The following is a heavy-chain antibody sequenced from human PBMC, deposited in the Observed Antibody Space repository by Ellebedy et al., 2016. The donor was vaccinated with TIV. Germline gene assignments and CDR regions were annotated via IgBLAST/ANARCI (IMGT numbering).Heavy chain of an antibody. CDR2: ISGSGGST. CDR1: GFTFSSYA. V-gene: IGHV3-23*01. D-gene: IGHD3-10*01. Sequence: GESLKISXAASGFTFSSYAMSWVRQAPGKGLEWVSAISGSGGSTYYADSVKGRFTISRDNSKNTLYLQMNSLRAEDTAVYYCAKSGVSGSGSYYVGYFDYWGQGTLVTVSS. CDR3: AKSGVSGSGSYYVGYFDY. J-gene: IGHJ4*02.